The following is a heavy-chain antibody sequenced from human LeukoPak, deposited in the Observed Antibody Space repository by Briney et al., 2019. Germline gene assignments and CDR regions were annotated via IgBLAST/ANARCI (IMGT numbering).Heavy chain of an antibody. V-gene: IGHV1-2*02. CDR3: ARENMVVAAKGGYYYYMDV. D-gene: IGHD2-15*01. CDR2: INPNSGGT. CDR1: GYTFTGYY. Sequence: ASVKVSCKASGYTFTGYYMHWVRQAPGQGLEWMGWINPNSGGTNYAQKFQGRVTMTRDTSISTAYMELSRLRSDDTAVYYCARENMVVAAKGGYYYYMDVWGKGTTVTVSS. J-gene: IGHJ6*03.